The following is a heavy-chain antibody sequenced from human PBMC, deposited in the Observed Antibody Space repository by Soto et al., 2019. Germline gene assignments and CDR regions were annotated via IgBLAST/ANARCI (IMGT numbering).Heavy chain of an antibody. CDR1: EFTFRSYW. CDR3: ARSLPGTYGAFDL. CDR2: ISGDGSST. J-gene: IGHJ3*01. D-gene: IGHD1-7*01. Sequence: GGSLRLSCAASEFTFRSYWVHWVRQSPGKGLVWVSRISGDGSSTNYADSVKGRFTISRDNAKNTVYLQIDSLRAEDTAVYYCARSLPGTYGAFDLWGQGTVVTVSS. V-gene: IGHV3-74*01.